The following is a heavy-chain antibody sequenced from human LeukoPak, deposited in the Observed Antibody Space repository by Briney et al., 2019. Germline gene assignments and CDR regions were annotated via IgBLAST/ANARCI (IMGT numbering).Heavy chain of an antibody. V-gene: IGHV1-46*01. Sequence: ASVKVSCKASGYTFTGYYMHWVRQAPGQGLEWMGIINPSGGSTSYAQKFQGRVTMTRDMSTSTVYMELSSLRSEDTAVYYCARSRVVITTPFDYWGQGTLVTVSS. CDR3: ARSRVVITTPFDY. CDR1: GYTFTGYY. CDR2: INPSGGST. D-gene: IGHD3-22*01. J-gene: IGHJ4*02.